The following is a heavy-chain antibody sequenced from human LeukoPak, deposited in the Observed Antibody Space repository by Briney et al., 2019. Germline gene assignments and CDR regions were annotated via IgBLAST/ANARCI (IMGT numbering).Heavy chain of an antibody. CDR1: GFTFDDYA. CDR3: AKDISVGSSSWGDAFDI. D-gene: IGHD6-13*01. J-gene: IGHJ3*02. CDR2: ISWNSGSI. V-gene: IGHV3-9*01. Sequence: GGSLRLSCAASGFTFDDYAMHWVRQAPGKGLEWVSGISWNSGSIGYADSVKGRFTISRDNAKNSLYLQMNSLRAEDTALYYCAKDISVGSSSWGDAFDIWGQGTMVTVSS.